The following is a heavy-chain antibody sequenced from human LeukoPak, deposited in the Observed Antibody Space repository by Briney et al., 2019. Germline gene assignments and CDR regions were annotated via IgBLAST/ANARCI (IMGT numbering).Heavy chain of an antibody. CDR3: ARDPYAGYYGSGSYLDY. Sequence: PGRSLRLSCAASGFTFSSYAMHWVRQAPGKGLEWVAVISYDGSNKYYADSVKGRFTISRDNSKNTLYLQMNSLRAEDTAVYYCARDPYAGYYGSGSYLDYWGQGTLVTVSS. J-gene: IGHJ4*02. V-gene: IGHV3-30-3*01. CDR2: ISYDGSNK. CDR1: GFTFSSYA. D-gene: IGHD3-10*01.